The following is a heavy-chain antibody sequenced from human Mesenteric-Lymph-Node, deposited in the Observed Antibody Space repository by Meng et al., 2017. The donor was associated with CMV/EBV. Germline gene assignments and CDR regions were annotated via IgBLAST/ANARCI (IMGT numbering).Heavy chain of an antibody. J-gene: IGHJ6*02. CDR1: GFTFSSYW. V-gene: IGHV3-74*01. D-gene: IGHD4-23*01. CDR2: INSDGSST. CDR3: ARDTGGKPPYYYYGMDV. Sequence: GESLKISCAASGFTFSSYWMHWVRQAPGKGLVWVSRINSDGSSTSYADSVKGRFTISRDNAKNSLYLQMNSLRAEDTAVYYCARDTGGKPPYYYYGMDVWGQGTTVTVSS.